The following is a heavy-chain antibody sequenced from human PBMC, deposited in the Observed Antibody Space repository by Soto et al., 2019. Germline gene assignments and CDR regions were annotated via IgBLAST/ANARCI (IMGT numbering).Heavy chain of an antibody. Sequence: QVQLVQSGAEVKKPGASVKVSCKASGYTFTSYGISWGRQAPGQGLEWRGWISAYNGNTNYAQKLQGRVTMTTDTSTSPDYMELRSLRSAATAVYYCARWLRRGDRPWFDPCGQGTLVTVSS. D-gene: IGHD2-21*02. J-gene: IGHJ5*02. CDR2: ISAYNGNT. V-gene: IGHV1-18*04. CDR1: GYTFTSYG. CDR3: ARWLRRGDRPWFDP.